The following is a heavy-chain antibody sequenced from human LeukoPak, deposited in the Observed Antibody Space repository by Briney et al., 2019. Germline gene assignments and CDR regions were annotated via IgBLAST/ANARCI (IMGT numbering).Heavy chain of an antibody. CDR1: GGSISSYY. V-gene: IGHV4-59*08. CDR3: ARQSRSSHAFDL. Sequence: SETLSLTCTVSGGSISSYYWTWIRQPPGKGLEWIGYIYFSGSTNYNPSLKSRVTISVDTSKNQFSLKLSSVTAADTAVYYCARQSRSSHAFDLWGQGTMVTVSS. J-gene: IGHJ3*01. CDR2: IYFSGST.